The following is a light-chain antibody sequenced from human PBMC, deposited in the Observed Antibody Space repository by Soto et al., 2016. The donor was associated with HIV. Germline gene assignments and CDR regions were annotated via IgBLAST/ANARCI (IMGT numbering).Light chain of an antibody. J-gene: IGLJ1*01. CDR3: QVWDSSSDHPGV. CDR2: DDS. CDR1: NIRTKS. V-gene: IGLV3-21*03. Sequence: SYVLTQPPSVSVAPGKTARITCGGNNIRTKSVHWYQQKPGQAPVLVVYDDSDRPSGIPERFSDSNSGNTATLTISRVEAGDEADYYCQVWDSSSDHPGVFGSGTKVTVL.